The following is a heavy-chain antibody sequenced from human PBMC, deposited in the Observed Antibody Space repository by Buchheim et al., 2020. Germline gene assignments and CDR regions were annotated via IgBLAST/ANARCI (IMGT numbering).Heavy chain of an antibody. D-gene: IGHD2-2*01. CDR3: ARDRVSRRIVLVPGASNWFDP. Sequence: QVQLVESGGGLVKPGGSLRLSCAASGFTFSDYYMSWIRQAPGKGLEWVSYIGSSGSTIYYADSVKGRFTISRDNAKNSLYLQIDSLRAEDTAVYYCARDRVSRRIVLVPGASNWFDPWGQGTL. CDR1: GFTFSDYY. J-gene: IGHJ5*02. CDR2: IGSSGSTI. V-gene: IGHV3-11*01.